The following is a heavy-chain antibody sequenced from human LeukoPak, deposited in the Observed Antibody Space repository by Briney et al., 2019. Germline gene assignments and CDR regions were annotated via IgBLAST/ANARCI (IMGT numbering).Heavy chain of an antibody. CDR2: INSSSSTI. Sequence: GGSLRLFCAASGFTFSSYSMNWVRQAPGKGLEWVSYINSSSSTIYYADSVKGRFTISRDNAKNSLYLQMNSLRAEDTAVYYCARDGRAFGGVIVMRYWGQGTLVTVSS. J-gene: IGHJ4*02. CDR1: GFTFSSYS. CDR3: ARDGRAFGGVIVMRY. D-gene: IGHD3-16*02. V-gene: IGHV3-48*01.